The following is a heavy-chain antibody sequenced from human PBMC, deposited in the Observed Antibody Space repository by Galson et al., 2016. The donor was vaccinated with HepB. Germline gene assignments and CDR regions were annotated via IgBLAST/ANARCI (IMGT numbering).Heavy chain of an antibody. CDR1: GGSISSYY. D-gene: IGHD3-3*01. CDR3: ARGAPGRSVFGVVTPYYYYYGMDV. Sequence: SETLSLTCTVSGGSISSYYWSWIRQPAGKGLEWIGRIYTSGSTNYNPSLKSRVTMSVDTSKNQFSLKLSSVTAADTAVYYCARGAPGRSVFGVVTPYYYYYGMDVCGKGTTVTVSS. V-gene: IGHV4-4*07. CDR2: IYTSGST. J-gene: IGHJ6*04.